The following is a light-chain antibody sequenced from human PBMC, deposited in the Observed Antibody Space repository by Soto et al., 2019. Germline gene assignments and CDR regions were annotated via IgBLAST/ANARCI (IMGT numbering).Light chain of an antibody. CDR1: MRINKY. CDR2: GAS. J-gene: IGKJ4*01. Sequence: DIQVIQSPSSLSASVGDRVTITCRASMRINKYLNWYQQKPGKAPKLLISGASTLQRGVPSRFSGSGSGTDFTITISRLQPDDSATYYCQQSQSTPLTFGGGTKLEIK. CDR3: QQSQSTPLT. V-gene: IGKV1-39*01.